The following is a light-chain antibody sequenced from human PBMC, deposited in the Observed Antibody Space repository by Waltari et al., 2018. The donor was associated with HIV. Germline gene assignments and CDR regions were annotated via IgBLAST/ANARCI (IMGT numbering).Light chain of an antibody. J-gene: IGKJ2*01. CDR3: QQYYSTPYT. CDR2: WAS. V-gene: IGKV4-1*01. Sequence: DIVLTQSPDSLAVSLVARATLHCKSSQSVLYSSNNKNYLAWYQQKPGQPPKLLIYWASTRESGVPDRFSGSGSGTDFTLTISSLQAEDVAVYYCQQYYSTPYTFGQGAKLEIK. CDR1: QSVLYSSNNKNY.